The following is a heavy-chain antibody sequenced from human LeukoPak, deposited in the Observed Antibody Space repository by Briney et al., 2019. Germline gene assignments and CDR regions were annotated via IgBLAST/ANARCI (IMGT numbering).Heavy chain of an antibody. CDR3: ARARVPYYYDSSGYYP. V-gene: IGHV4-59*01. Sequence: SETLSLTCSVSDGSINSYYWNWIRRPPGKGLEWIGYIYYNGNTNYSPSLKSRVTMSVDTSKNLFSLKVSSVTAADTAVYYCARARVPYYYDSSGYYPWGQGTLVTVSS. D-gene: IGHD3-22*01. CDR2: IYYNGNT. J-gene: IGHJ5*02. CDR1: DGSINSYY.